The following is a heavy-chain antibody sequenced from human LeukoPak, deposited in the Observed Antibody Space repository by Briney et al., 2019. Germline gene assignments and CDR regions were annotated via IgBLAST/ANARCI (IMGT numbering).Heavy chain of an antibody. Sequence: SETLSLTCAVYGGSFSGYYWSCIRQPPGKGLEWIGEVNHSGSTNYNPSLKSRVTISVDTSKNQFSLKLSSVTAADTAVYYCARARYYDSSGYYYYYYGMDVWGQGTTVTVSS. CDR2: VNHSGST. D-gene: IGHD3-22*01. J-gene: IGHJ6*02. CDR3: ARARYYDSSGYYYYYYGMDV. CDR1: GGSFSGYY. V-gene: IGHV4-34*01.